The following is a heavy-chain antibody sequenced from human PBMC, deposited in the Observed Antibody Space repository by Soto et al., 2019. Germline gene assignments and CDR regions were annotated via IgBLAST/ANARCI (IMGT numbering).Heavy chain of an antibody. CDR2: IYYSGST. Sequence: SETLSLTCTVSGGSVSSGSYYWSWIRQPPGKGLEWIGYIYYSGSTNYNPSLKSRVTISVDTSKNQFSLKLSSVTAADTAVYYCALAAAGNRGHYYYYYGMDVWGQGTTVTVSS. D-gene: IGHD6-13*01. V-gene: IGHV4-61*01. J-gene: IGHJ6*02. CDR1: GGSVSSGSYY. CDR3: ALAAAGNRGHYYYYYGMDV.